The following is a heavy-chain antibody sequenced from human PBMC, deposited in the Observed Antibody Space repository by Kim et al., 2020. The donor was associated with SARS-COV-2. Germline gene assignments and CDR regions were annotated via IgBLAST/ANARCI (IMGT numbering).Heavy chain of an antibody. CDR3: AKAFAAAGGDYYYAGMDV. V-gene: IGHV3-30*18. Sequence: GGSLRLSCAASGFTFSSYGMHWVRQAPGKGLEWVAVISYDGSNKYYADSVKGRFTISRDNSKNTLYLQMNSLRAEDTAVYYCAKAFAAAGGDYYYAGMDVWGEASTVTVSS. J-gene: IGHJ6*01. CDR2: ISYDGSNK. D-gene: IGHD6-13*01. CDR1: GFTFSSYG.